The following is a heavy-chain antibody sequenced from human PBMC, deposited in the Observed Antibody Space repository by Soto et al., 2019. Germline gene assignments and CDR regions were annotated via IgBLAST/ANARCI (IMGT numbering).Heavy chain of an antibody. Sequence: QVQLVESGGGVVEPGRSRRLSGAASGFTFSDYGMHWVREAPGKGLEGVANIWYDGSNKYYADSVKGRFTISRDDSKNTLYLQINSLRAEDTAVYYCARELRGYSYFAYYGMDVWGQGTTVTVSS. J-gene: IGHJ6*02. V-gene: IGHV3-33*01. CDR2: IWYDGSNK. D-gene: IGHD5-18*01. CDR1: GFTFSDYG. CDR3: ARELRGYSYFAYYGMDV.